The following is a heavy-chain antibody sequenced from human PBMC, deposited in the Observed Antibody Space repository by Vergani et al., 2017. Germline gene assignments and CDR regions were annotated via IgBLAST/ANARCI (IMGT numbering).Heavy chain of an antibody. CDR1: GYSFTSYW. D-gene: IGHD3-22*01. Sequence: EVPLVQSGAEVKKPGESLKISCTGSGYSFTSYWIGWVRQMPGKGLEWMGIIYPGDSDTRYSPSFQGQVTISADKSISTAYLQWSSLKASDTAMYYCARRSHYYDSSGYYYLIWGQGTMVTVSS. CDR2: IYPGDSDT. CDR3: ARRSHYYDSSGYYYLI. J-gene: IGHJ3*02. V-gene: IGHV5-51*01.